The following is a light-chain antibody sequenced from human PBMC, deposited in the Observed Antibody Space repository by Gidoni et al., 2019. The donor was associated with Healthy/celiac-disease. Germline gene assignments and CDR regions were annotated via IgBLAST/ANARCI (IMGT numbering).Light chain of an antibody. CDR1: QSVSSSY. Sequence: EIVLRQSPGTLSLSPGERATLSCRASQSVSSSYLAWYQQKPGQAPRLLIYGASSRATGIPDRFSGSGSGTDFTLTISRLEPEDFAVYYCQQYGSSPLYTFGQGPKLEIK. CDR2: GAS. J-gene: IGKJ2*01. V-gene: IGKV3-20*01. CDR3: QQYGSSPLYT.